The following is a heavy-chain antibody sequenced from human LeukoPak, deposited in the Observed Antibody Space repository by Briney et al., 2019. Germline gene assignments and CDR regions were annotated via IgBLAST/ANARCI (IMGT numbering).Heavy chain of an antibody. D-gene: IGHD6-19*01. CDR2: MNPNSGNT. CDR3: ARVGGAIAVAPAGY. J-gene: IGHJ4*02. CDR1: GYTFTSYD. Sequence: ASVKVSCKASGYTFTSYDTNWVRQATGQGLEWMGWMNPNSGNTGYAQKFQGRVTMTRNTSISTAYMELSSLRSEDTAVYYCARVGGAIAVAPAGYWGQGTLVTVSS. V-gene: IGHV1-8*01.